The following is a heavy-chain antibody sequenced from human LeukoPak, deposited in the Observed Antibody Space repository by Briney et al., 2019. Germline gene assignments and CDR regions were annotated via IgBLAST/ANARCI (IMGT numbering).Heavy chain of an antibody. Sequence: SVKVSCKASGFTFTSSAMQWVRQARGQRLEWMGGIIPIFGTANYAQKFQGRVTITADESTSTAYMELSSLRSEDTAVYYCAREGASYGSGSYYEGRYYFDYWGQGTLVTVSS. CDR3: AREGASYGSGSYYEGRYYFDY. CDR2: IIPIFGTA. CDR1: GFTFTSSA. D-gene: IGHD3-10*01. V-gene: IGHV1-69*13. J-gene: IGHJ4*02.